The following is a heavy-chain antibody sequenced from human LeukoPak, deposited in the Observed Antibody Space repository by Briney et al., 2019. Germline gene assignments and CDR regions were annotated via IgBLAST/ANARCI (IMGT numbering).Heavy chain of an antibody. CDR1: GYTFTRYA. CDR2: INPNSGGT. D-gene: IGHD6-19*01. V-gene: IGHV1-2*02. Sequence: GASVKVSCKASGYTFTRYAMNWVRQAPGQGLEWMGWINPNSGGTNYAQKFQGRVTMTRDTSISTAYMELSRLRSDDTAVYYCARDGETGYSSGWYKDGTPLDYWGQGTLVTVSS. CDR3: ARDGETGYSSGWYKDGTPLDY. J-gene: IGHJ4*02.